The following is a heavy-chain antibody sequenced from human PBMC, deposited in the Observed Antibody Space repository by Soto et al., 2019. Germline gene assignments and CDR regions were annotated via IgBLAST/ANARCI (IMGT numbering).Heavy chain of an antibody. Sequence: SETLSLTCTVPGGSMRNYFWTWIRQPPGKGLEWIGYIHYSGTTSFFPSYNPSLRSRVTISEDTSKNQFSLKLLSVTTADTAVYFCAAGEASSRNLAPYYLDFWGQGTLVTVSS. CDR2: IHYSGTT. CDR1: GGSMRNYF. V-gene: IGHV4-59*01. J-gene: IGHJ4*02. D-gene: IGHD6-13*01. CDR3: AAGEASSRNLAPYYLDF.